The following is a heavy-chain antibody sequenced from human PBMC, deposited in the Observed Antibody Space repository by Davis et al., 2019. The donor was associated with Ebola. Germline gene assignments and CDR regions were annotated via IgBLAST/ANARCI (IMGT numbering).Heavy chain of an antibody. Sequence: GGSLRLSCAASGFTVSSNYMSWVRQASGKGLEWVGRIRSKANSYATAYAASVKGRFTISRDDSKNTAYLQMNSLKTEDTAGYYCTRGDYGDDYWGQGTLVTVSS. CDR1: GFTVSSNY. D-gene: IGHD4-17*01. V-gene: IGHV3-73*01. J-gene: IGHJ4*02. CDR3: TRGDYGDDY. CDR2: IRSKANSYAT.